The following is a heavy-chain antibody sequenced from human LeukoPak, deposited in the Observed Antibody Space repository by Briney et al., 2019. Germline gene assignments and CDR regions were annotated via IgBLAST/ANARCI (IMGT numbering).Heavy chain of an antibody. Sequence: PPGGSLRLSCAASGFTFSTYALSWIRQAPGKGLEWVSSLSSSGDHVFYADSVKGRFINSRDNSQNTLFLQMNSLGVDDSAIYYCAKISSSSATDYWGQGTLVTVSS. CDR2: LSSSGDHV. V-gene: IGHV3-23*01. CDR3: AKISSSSATDY. CDR1: GFTFSTYA. J-gene: IGHJ4*02. D-gene: IGHD6-13*01.